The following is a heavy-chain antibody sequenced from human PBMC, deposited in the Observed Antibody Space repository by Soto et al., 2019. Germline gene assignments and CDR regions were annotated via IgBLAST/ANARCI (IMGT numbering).Heavy chain of an antibody. CDR3: ARHATIFGVVSHFDF. CDR1: GGSISSSSYF. V-gene: IGHV4-39*01. D-gene: IGHD3-3*01. J-gene: IGHJ4*02. Sequence: SETLSLTCTVSGGSISSSSYFWGWIRQPPGKGLEWIGSIFYSGIPYKNPPLKGRVTIFVDTSKNQFSLKLSSVTAADTAVYYCARHATIFGVVSHFDFWGQGTLVTVSS. CDR2: IFYSGIP.